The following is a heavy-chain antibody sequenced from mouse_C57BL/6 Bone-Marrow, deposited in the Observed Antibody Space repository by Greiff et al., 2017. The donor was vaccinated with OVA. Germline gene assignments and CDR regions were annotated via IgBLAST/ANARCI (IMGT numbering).Heavy chain of an antibody. Sequence: EVQLQQSGPELVKPGASVKISCKASGYTFTDYYMNWVKQSHGKSLEWIGDINPNNGGTSYNQKFKGKATLTVDKSSSIAYMELRSLTSEDSAVYYCARIDYYGSSYYAMDYWGQGTSVTVSS. CDR2: INPNNGGT. D-gene: IGHD1-1*01. CDR3: ARIDYYGSSYYAMDY. V-gene: IGHV1-26*01. CDR1: GYTFTDYY. J-gene: IGHJ4*01.